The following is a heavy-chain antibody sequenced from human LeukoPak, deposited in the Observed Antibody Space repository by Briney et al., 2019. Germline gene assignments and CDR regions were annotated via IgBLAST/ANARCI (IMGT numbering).Heavy chain of an antibody. CDR2: IYYSGST. CDR1: GGSISSYY. CDR3: ARWDEELSFSY. V-gene: IGHV4-59*01. Sequence: SETLSLTCTVSGGSISSYYWSWIRQPPGKGLEWIGYIYYSGSTNYNPSLKSRVTISVDTSKNQFSLKLSSVTAADTAVYYCARWDEELSFSYWGQGTLVTVSS. D-gene: IGHD3-16*02. J-gene: IGHJ4*02.